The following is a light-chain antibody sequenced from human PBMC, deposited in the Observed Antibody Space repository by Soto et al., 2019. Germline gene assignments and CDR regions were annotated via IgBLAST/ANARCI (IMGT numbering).Light chain of an antibody. CDR1: SSDIGAGSE. Sequence: QSVLTQPPSLSGVPGQRVTISCPGSSSDIGAGSEVHWYQQLPGTAPKLIIFGSTNRPSGVPDRFSGSKSATSASRAITGLQAEDEADYYSQPYDNSLSAYVFGTGTKLTVL. V-gene: IGLV1-40*01. CDR3: QPYDNSLSAYV. J-gene: IGLJ1*01. CDR2: GST.